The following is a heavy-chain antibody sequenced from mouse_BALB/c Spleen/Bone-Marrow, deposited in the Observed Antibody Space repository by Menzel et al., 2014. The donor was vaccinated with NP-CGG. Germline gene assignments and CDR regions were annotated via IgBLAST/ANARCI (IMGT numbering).Heavy chain of an antibody. J-gene: IGHJ2*01. CDR3: ATYDGYYFDY. D-gene: IGHD1-2*01. CDR2: ISYSGST. Sequence: EVKLVESGPNLVKPSQTLSLTCSVTGGSITSGYWNWIRTFPGNKLEYMGYISYSGSTYYNPSLKSRISITRDTSKNQYYLQLNSVTTEDTATYNCATYDGYYFDYWGQGITLTVSS. CDR1: GGSITSGY. V-gene: IGHV3-8*02.